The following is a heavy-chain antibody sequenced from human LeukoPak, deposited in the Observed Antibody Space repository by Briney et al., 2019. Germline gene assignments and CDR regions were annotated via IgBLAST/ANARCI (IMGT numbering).Heavy chain of an antibody. CDR3: ARVRNSSSSKGGYYYYMDV. V-gene: IGHV4-38-2*02. CDR1: GYSISSGYY. J-gene: IGHJ6*03. D-gene: IGHD6-6*01. Sequence: SETLSLTCTVSGYSISSGYYWGWIRQPPGKGLEWIGSIYHSGSTYYNPSLKSRVTISVDTSKNQFSLKLSSVTAADTAVYYCARVRNSSSSKGGYYYYMDVWGKGTTVTVSS. CDR2: IYHSGST.